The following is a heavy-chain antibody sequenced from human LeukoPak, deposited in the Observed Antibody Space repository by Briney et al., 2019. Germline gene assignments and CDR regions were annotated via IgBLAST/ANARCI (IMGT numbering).Heavy chain of an antibody. D-gene: IGHD4/OR15-4a*01. V-gene: IGHV4-34*01. CDR2: INHSGST. Sequence: SETLSLTCAVYGGSFSGYYWSWIRQPPGKGLEWIGEINHSGSTNYNPSLKSRVTISVDTSKNQFSLKLSSVTAADTAVYYCARGPQEGAGYNWFDPWGQGTLVTVSS. J-gene: IGHJ5*02. CDR1: GGSFSGYY. CDR3: ARGPQEGAGYNWFDP.